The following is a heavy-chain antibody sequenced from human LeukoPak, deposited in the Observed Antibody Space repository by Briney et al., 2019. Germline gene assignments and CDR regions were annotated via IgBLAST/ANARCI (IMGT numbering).Heavy chain of an antibody. Sequence: SQTLSLTCTVSGGSFSSYYWSWIRQPPGKGLEWIGYIYYSGSTSYNPSLKSRVTISVDTSKNQLSLKLSSVTAADTAVYYCARVPYSSSSWFNPWGQGTLVTVSS. D-gene: IGHD6-6*01. CDR2: IYYSGST. CDR1: GGSFSSYY. CDR3: ARVPYSSSSWFNP. V-gene: IGHV4-59*01. J-gene: IGHJ5*02.